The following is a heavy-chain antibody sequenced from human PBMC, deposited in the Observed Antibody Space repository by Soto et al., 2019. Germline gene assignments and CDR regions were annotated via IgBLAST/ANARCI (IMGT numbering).Heavy chain of an antibody. J-gene: IGHJ6*02. CDR2: ISTYNGNT. V-gene: IGHV1-18*01. CDR3: ARGGYNHGYGRYYYYGIDV. CDR1: GYTFTNYG. D-gene: IGHD5-18*01. Sequence: ASVKVSCKASGYTFTNYGINWVRQAPGQGLEWMGWISTYNGNTNYAQNLQGGVTMTTDTSTSTAYMELRSLRSDDTAVYYCARGGYNHGYGRYYYYGIDVWGQGTTVTVSS.